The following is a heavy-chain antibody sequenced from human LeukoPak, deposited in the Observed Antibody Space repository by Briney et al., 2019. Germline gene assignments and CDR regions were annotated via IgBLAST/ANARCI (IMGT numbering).Heavy chain of an antibody. CDR2: IKSDGST. V-gene: IGHV3-74*01. CDR1: GLTLSSYW. J-gene: IGHJ1*01. CDR3: ARAPSEIGGYYPEYFRH. Sequence: GGSLRLSCAASGLTLSSYWMLWVRQAPGKGLVWVSRIKSDGSTNYADSVKGRFTISRDNAKNTLSLQMNSLRAEDTGVYYCARAPSEIGGYYPEYFRHWGQGTLVTVSS. D-gene: IGHD3-22*01.